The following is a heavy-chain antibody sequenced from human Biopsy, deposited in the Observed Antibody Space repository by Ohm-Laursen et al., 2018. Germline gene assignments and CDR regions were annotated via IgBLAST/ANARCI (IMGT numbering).Heavy chain of an antibody. D-gene: IGHD3-10*01. CDR2: IFAGGGRT. J-gene: IGHJ4*02. CDR1: GLGIGTNY. CDR3: ARTIMVGGVILNYFDY. Sequence: SLRLSCAASGLGIGTNYMTWVRQAPGKGLDWVSIIFAGGGRTYYADSVKGRFTISRDISENTVSLQMNSLRAEDPAVYYCARTIMVGGVILNYFDYWGQGTPVTVSS. V-gene: IGHV3-53*01.